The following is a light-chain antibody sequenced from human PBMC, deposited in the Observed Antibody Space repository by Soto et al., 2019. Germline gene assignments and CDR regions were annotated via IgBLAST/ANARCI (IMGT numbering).Light chain of an antibody. Sequence: QPVLTQSPSASASLGASVKLTCTLSSGHSNYAIAWHQQQPETGPRYLMKVNSDGSHRKGDGIPDRFSGSSSGAQRYLTISSLQSEDEADYYCQTWGTGIRVFGTGTKVTVL. CDR2: VNSDGSH. J-gene: IGLJ1*01. CDR1: SGHSNYA. CDR3: QTWGTGIRV. V-gene: IGLV4-69*01.